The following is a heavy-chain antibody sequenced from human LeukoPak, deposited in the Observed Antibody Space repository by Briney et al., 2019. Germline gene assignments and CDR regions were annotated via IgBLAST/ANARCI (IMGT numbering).Heavy chain of an antibody. CDR3: VRGGQWLVPIDY. CDR1: GGSFSGYY. Sequence: SETLSLTCAVYGGSFSGYYWSWIRQAPGKGLEWIGEINHGGSTNYNPSLKKRVTISVDTSKNQFSLKLSSVTAVDTAVYDCVRGGQWLVPIDYWGQGKLVTVSS. D-gene: IGHD6-19*01. V-gene: IGHV4-34*01. CDR2: INHGGST. J-gene: IGHJ4*02.